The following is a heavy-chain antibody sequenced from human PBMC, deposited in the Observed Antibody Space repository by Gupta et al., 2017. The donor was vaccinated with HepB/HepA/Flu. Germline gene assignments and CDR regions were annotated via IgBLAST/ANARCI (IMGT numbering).Heavy chain of an antibody. CDR2: ISRNSGSI. CDR1: GFTFNEYA. CDR3: AKDIEEGDSTSVCDY. J-gene: IGHJ4*02. D-gene: IGHD3-16*01. Sequence: EVHLVESGGGLVQPGRSLRPSCAASGFTFNEYAMHWVRQVPGKGLEWVSGISRNSGSIDYADSVKGRFTISRDNAKNSLYLQMKSLKPEDTAMYYCAKDIEEGDSTSVCDYWGQGTRVTVSS. V-gene: IGHV3-9*01.